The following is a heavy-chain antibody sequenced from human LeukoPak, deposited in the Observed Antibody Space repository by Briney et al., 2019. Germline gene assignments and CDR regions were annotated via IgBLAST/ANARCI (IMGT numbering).Heavy chain of an antibody. D-gene: IGHD5-18*01. CDR3: ARVGLNSGYSYGAPTSGGYMDV. J-gene: IGHJ6*03. CDR2: IKQDGSEK. CDR1: GFTFSSYW. V-gene: IGHV3-7*01. Sequence: PGGSLRLSCAASGFTFSSYWMSWVRQAPGKGLEWVANIKQDGSEKYYVDSVKGRFTISRDNAKNSLYLQMNSLRAEDTAVYYCARVGLNSGYSYGAPTSGGYMDVWGKGTTVTVSS.